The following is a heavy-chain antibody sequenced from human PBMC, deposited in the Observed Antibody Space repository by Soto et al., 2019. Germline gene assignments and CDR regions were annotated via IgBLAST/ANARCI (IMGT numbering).Heavy chain of an antibody. V-gene: IGHV5-51*01. D-gene: IGHD3-22*01. CDR1: GYSFTSYW. CDR3: AGRIGYYSDAFDI. Sequence: PWASLKISCKGSGYSFTSYWIGWVRQMPGKGLEWMGIIYPGDSDTRYSPSFQGQVNISAEKYISTAYLQWSSLKASDTAMYYCAGRIGYYSDAFDIWGQGKMVTVPS. J-gene: IGHJ3*02. CDR2: IYPGDSDT.